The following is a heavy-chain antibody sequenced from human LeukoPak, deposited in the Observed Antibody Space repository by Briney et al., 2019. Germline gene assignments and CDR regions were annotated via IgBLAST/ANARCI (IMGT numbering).Heavy chain of an antibody. CDR3: ASILAVAGYFDY. J-gene: IGHJ4*02. CDR2: SGST. Sequence: RPSETLSLTCTVSGGSISPYYWSWIRQPPGKGLEWIGYSGSTNYNPSLKSRVTISVDKSKNQFSLKLSSVTAADTAVYYCASILAVAGYFDYWGQGTLVTVSS. D-gene: IGHD6-19*01. V-gene: IGHV4-59*12. CDR1: GGSISPYY.